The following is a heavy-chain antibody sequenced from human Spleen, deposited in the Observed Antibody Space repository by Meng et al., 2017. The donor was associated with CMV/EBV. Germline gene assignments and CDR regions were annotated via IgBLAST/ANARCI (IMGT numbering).Heavy chain of an antibody. CDR2: ISPGDSDS. Sequence: GGSLRLSCKGSGYSFTNYFIAWVRQMPGKGLEWMGIISPGDSDSRYSPPFQGQVTISADKSINAAYLQWSSLKASDTAIYYCARGCGGDCYSNGYYYGMDVWGQGTTVTVSS. V-gene: IGHV5-51*01. J-gene: IGHJ6*02. CDR3: ARGCGGDCYSNGYYYGMDV. D-gene: IGHD2-21*01. CDR1: GYSFTNYF.